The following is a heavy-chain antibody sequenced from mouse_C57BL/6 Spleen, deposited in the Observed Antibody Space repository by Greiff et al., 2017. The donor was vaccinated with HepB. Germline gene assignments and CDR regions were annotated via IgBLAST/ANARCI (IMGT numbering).Heavy chain of an antibody. CDR3: ARNERGYGNPWFAY. Sequence: QVQLKESGPGLVQPSQSLSITCTVSGFSLTSYGVHWVRQSPGKGLEWLGVIWSGGSTDYNAAFISRLSISKDNSKSQVFFKMNRLQADDTAIYYCARNERGYGNPWFAYWGQGTLVTVSA. V-gene: IGHV2-2*01. D-gene: IGHD2-1*01. CDR1: GFSLTSYG. CDR2: IWSGGST. J-gene: IGHJ3*01.